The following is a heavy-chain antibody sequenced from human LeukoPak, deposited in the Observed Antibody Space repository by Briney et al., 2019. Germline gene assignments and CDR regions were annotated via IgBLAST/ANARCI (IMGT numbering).Heavy chain of an antibody. CDR1: RFTFNSYA. CDR3: AKCRSLSPASATNY. J-gene: IGHJ4*02. D-gene: IGHD2-15*01. Sequence: GGSLRLSCAASRFTFNSYAMSWVRQAPGKGLEWVSVIGGSNGITFYVGSVKGRFTISRDNSKDTLYLQMNSLRAEDMAVYYCAKCRSLSPASATNYWGQGTLVTVSS. CDR2: IGGSNGIT. V-gene: IGHV3-23*01.